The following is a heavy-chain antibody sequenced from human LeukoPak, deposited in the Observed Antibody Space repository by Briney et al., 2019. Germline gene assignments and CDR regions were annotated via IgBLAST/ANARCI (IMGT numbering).Heavy chain of an antibody. D-gene: IGHD1-26*01. V-gene: IGHV3-74*01. J-gene: IGHJ4*02. CDR3: AREATVGGALED. Sequence: PGGSLRLSCAASGFTFDRYWMQWVRQTPGKRLVWVSRINQDGRYISYADSVQGRFTISRDTAKSTLFLQMNSLRVEDTAIYFCAREATVGGALEDWGQGALVTVSS. CDR2: INQDGRYI. CDR1: GFTFDRYW.